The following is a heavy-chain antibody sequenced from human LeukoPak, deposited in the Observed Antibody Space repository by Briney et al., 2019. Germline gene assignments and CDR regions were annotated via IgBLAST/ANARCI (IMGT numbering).Heavy chain of an antibody. D-gene: IGHD6-6*01. J-gene: IGHJ3*02. CDR2: IYYSGST. Sequence: PSETLSLTCTVSGGSISSSRYYWGWMRQPPGKGLEWIGSIYYSGSTYYNPSLKSRVTISVDTSKNQFSLKLSSVTAADTAVYYCAKTVPIAARHSLAFDIWGQGTMVTVSS. CDR3: AKTVPIAARHSLAFDI. CDR1: GGSISSSRYY. V-gene: IGHV4-39*01.